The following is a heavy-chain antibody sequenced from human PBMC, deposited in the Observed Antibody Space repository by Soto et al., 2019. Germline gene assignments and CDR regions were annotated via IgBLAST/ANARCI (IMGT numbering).Heavy chain of an antibody. V-gene: IGHV3-20*01. CDR2: INWNGGTT. CDR3: ARGITMVRGLTKKYFYYTDV. Sequence: GGSLRLSCAASGFTFDDYGMSWVRQAPGKGLEWVSGINWNGGTTGYADSVKGRFTISRDNAKNSLYLEMNSLRVEDTAVYHCARGITMVRGLTKKYFYYTDVWGKGTTVTVSS. D-gene: IGHD3-10*01. CDR1: GFTFDDYG. J-gene: IGHJ6*03.